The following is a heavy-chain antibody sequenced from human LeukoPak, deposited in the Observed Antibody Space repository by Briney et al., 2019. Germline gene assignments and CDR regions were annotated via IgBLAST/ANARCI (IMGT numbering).Heavy chain of an antibody. Sequence: ASVKVSCKASGYTFTGYYMHWVRQAPGQGLEWTGWINPNSGGTNYAQKFQGWVTMTRDTSISTAYMELSRLRSGDTAVYYCARAYSSGSLDYWGQGTLVTVSS. J-gene: IGHJ4*02. CDR3: ARAYSSGSLDY. V-gene: IGHV1-2*04. D-gene: IGHD6-19*01. CDR2: INPNSGGT. CDR1: GYTFTGYY.